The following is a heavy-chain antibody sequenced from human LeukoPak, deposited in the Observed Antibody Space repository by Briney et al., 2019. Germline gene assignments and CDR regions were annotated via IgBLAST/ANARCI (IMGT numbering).Heavy chain of an antibody. V-gene: IGHV3-48*03. Sequence: SGGSLRLSCVVSGLTFSSHEMNWVRQAPGKGLEWVSYISSSGNIIYYADSVKGRFTISRDNAKNSLYLQVNSLRAEDTAVYYCASAPIDGAMDYWGQGTLVTVSS. CDR3: ASAPIDGAMDY. CDR1: GLTFSSHE. D-gene: IGHD5-18*01. J-gene: IGHJ4*02. CDR2: ISSSGNII.